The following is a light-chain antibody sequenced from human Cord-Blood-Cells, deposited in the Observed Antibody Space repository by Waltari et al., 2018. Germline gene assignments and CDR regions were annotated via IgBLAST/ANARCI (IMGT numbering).Light chain of an antibody. J-gene: IGLJ2*01. CDR2: SNN. Sequence: QPLLTQPPAASGTPAQRATSTCSGTSPNIGSNPVTCSEPPPGTAPKLPFYSNNQRPSGVPVLFSASKSGTSASLAISGLQSEDEADYYCAAWDDSLNGVVFGGGTKLTVL. CDR3: AAWDDSLNGVV. V-gene: IGLV1-44*01. CDR1: SPNIGSNP.